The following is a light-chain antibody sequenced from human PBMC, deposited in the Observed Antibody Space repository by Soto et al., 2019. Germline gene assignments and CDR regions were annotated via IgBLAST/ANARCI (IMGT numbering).Light chain of an antibody. J-gene: IGKJ2*01. CDR2: DAS. V-gene: IGKV3-11*01. Sequence: EIVLTQSPATLSLSPGERATLSCRASQSVSRYLDWYQQKPGQATRLLIYDASNRATGIPARFSGSGSGTDFTLNISSLEPEDFAVYYCQQRSIWPPYTFGQGTKLEIK. CDR3: QQRSIWPPYT. CDR1: QSVSRY.